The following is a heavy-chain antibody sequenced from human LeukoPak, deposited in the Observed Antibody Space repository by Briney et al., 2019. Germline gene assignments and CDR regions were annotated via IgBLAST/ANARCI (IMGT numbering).Heavy chain of an antibody. J-gene: IGHJ6*02. D-gene: IGHD6-13*01. Sequence: PGGSLRLSCAASVFTFSSYSMNWVRQAPGKGLEWVSYISSSSSTIYYADSVKGRFTISRDNAKNSLYLQMNSLRAEDPAVYYCARGPAAGLHHYYYGMDVWGQGTTVTVSS. V-gene: IGHV3-48*01. CDR1: VFTFSSYS. CDR3: ARGPAAGLHHYYYGMDV. CDR2: ISSSSSTI.